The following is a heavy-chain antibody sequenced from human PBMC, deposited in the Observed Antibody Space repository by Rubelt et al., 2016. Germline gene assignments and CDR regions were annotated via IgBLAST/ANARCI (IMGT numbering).Heavy chain of an antibody. D-gene: IGHD3-22*01. J-gene: IGHJ4*02. CDR3: ARHLRSGSGYYSPFVD. Sequence: QVQLQESGPGLVKPSETLSLTCTVSGGSIIPYCWSWVRQPPGKRLEWIGFIYYSGTTNYNPSLKSRVTLSIDTSKNQFSLELTSVTAAETAVYYCARHLRSGSGYYSPFVDWGQGTLVTVSS. CDR1: GGSIIPYC. CDR2: IYYSGTT. V-gene: IGHV4-59*01.